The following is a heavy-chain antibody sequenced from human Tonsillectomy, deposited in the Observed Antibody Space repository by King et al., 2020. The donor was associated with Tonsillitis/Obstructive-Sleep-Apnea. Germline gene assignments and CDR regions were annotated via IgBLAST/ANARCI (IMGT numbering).Heavy chain of an antibody. CDR1: GFTFSSYG. V-gene: IGHV3-30*18. J-gene: IGHJ4*02. D-gene: IGHD6-13*01. CDR3: AKDHRRAAAGPDY. CDR2: ISYDGSNK. Sequence: VQLVESGGGVVQPGRSLRLSCAASGFTFSSYGVHWVRQAPGKGLEWVAVISYDGSNKYYADSVKGRFTISRDNSKNTLYLQMNSLRAEDTAVYYCAKDHRRAAAGPDYWGQGTLVTVSS.